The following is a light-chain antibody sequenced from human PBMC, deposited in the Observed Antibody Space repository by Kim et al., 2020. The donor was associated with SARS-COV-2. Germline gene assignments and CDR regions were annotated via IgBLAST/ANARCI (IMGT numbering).Light chain of an antibody. Sequence: DTVMTQSPPTLSVSPGERVTLSGRASQSIGNNVAWYRQTPGQAPSLLIYDASTRATGVPSRLSGRGSGTEFTLTISSLQSEDFAVYYCQQYKTWPRTFGQGTKVDIK. CDR1: QSIGNN. CDR2: DAS. CDR3: QQYKTWPRT. V-gene: IGKV3-15*01. J-gene: IGKJ1*01.